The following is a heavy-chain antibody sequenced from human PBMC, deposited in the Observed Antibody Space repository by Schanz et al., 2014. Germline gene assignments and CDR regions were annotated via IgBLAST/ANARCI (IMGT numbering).Heavy chain of an antibody. CDR1: GFTFSASA. D-gene: IGHD3-9*01. J-gene: IGHJ4*02. Sequence: EVQLVESGGGLVQPGGSLKLSCAASGFTFSASAMHWVRQAPGKGLEWVGHIRSKPNNYAAEYAASMKGRFTISRDDSKNTTYLQMDSLKTEDTAVYYCARRNFYDKSAAFDYWGQGSLVTVSS. CDR2: IRSKPNNYAA. V-gene: IGHV3-73*02. CDR3: ARRNFYDKSAAFDY.